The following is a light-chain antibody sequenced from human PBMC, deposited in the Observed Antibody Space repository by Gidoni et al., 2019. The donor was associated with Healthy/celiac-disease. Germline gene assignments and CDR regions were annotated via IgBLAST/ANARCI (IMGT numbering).Light chain of an antibody. V-gene: IGKV3-20*01. J-gene: IGKJ2*01. CDR1: QSVSSSY. CDR2: GAS. CDR3: QQYGSSQYT. Sequence: EIVLTQSPGTLSLSPGERATLSCRASQSVSSSYLAWYQQKPGQAPRLLIYGASSRASGIPDRFSGSGSGTDFTLNISRLEPEDVAVYYCQQYGSSQYTFXQXTKLEIK.